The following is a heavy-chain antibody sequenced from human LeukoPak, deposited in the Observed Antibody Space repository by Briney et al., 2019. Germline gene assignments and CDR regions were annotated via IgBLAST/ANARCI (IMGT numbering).Heavy chain of an antibody. J-gene: IGHJ4*02. V-gene: IGHV3-48*03. Sequence: GGSLRLSCAASGFTFSSYEMNWVRQAPGKGPEWVSYISSSGSTIYYADSVKGRFTISRDNAKNSLYLQMHNLRAEDTAVYYCASPTPRYSSSWPPLYYFDYWGQGTLVTVSS. CDR2: ISSSGSTI. D-gene: IGHD6-13*01. CDR3: ASPTPRYSSSWPPLYYFDY. CDR1: GFTFSSYE.